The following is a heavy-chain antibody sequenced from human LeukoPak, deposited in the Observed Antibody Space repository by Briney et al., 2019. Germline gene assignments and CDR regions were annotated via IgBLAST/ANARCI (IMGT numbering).Heavy chain of an antibody. CDR3: AKGSLGYCSSGSCESFDY. J-gene: IGHJ4*02. CDR1: GFTFISYA. V-gene: IGHV3-23*01. D-gene: IGHD2-15*01. CDR2: ISNSGGST. Sequence: PGGSLRLSCAASGFTFISYAMTWVRQAPGKGLEWVSLISNSGGSTYYADSVKGRFTISRDNSKNTLFLQMNSLRVEDTAVYYCAKGSLGYCSSGSCESFDYWGQGTLVTVSS.